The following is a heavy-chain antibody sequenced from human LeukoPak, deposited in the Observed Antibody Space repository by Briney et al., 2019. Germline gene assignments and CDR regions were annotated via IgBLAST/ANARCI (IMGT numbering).Heavy chain of an antibody. CDR1: GGSISSYY. Sequence: SETLSLTCTVSGGSISSYYWSWIRQPAGKGLEWIGRIYTSGSTNYNPPLKSRVTMSVDTSKNQFSLKLSSVTAADTAVYYCARVVYYDSSGYSDYWGQGTLVTVSS. D-gene: IGHD3-22*01. V-gene: IGHV4-4*07. J-gene: IGHJ4*02. CDR2: IYTSGST. CDR3: ARVVYYDSSGYSDY.